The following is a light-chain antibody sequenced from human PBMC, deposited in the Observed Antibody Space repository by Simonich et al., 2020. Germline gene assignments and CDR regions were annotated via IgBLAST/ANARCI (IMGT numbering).Light chain of an antibody. CDR2: WAS. CDR1: QSVLYSTNNNNY. J-gene: IGKJ2*01. V-gene: IGKV4-1*01. CDR3: QLYYSTPRT. Sequence: DIVMTQSPDSLAVSLGERATINCKSSQSVLYSTNNNNYLAWYQQKPGQPPKLLIYWASTRESGVPDRFSSSGSETDFTLTISSLQAEDVAFDFCQLYYSTPRTFGQGTRLEIK.